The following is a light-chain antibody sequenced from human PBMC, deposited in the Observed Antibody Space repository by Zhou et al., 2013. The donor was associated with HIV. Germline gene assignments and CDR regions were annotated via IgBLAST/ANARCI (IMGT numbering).Light chain of an antibody. CDR3: QQYGTSPT. CDR1: QSVSSN. CDR2: GAS. J-gene: IGKJ1*01. Sequence: EIVMTQSPATLSVSPGERVTLSCRASQSVSSNLAWYQQKPGQAPSLLIFGASSRATGIPDRFSGSGSGADFTLTISRLEAEDFAVYYCQQYGTSPTFGQGTKVQIK. V-gene: IGKV3-20*01.